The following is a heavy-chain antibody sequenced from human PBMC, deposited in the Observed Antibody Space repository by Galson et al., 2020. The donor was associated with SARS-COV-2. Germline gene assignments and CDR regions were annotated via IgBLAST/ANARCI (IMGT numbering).Heavy chain of an antibody. D-gene: IGHD4-17*01. CDR2: IYWDDEK. CDR3: AHRPKPMITVTTSVNYFDH. CDR1: GFSLTTYRVG. V-gene: IGHV2-5*02. J-gene: IGHJ4*02. Sequence: KMSGPTLVKPTQTLTLTCTFSGFSLTTYRVGVGWIRQPPGKALEWLAIIYWDDEKRYSPSLKSRLTITKDTSKNQVVLTITNMDPVDTATYYCAHRPKPMITVTTSVNYFDHWGQGTLGTVSS.